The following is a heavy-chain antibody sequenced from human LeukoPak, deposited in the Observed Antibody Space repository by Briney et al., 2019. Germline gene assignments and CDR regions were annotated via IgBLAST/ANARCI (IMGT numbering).Heavy chain of an antibody. CDR1: GFTFSSYS. J-gene: IGHJ4*02. Sequence: GGSLRLSCAASGFTFSSYSMNWVRQAPGKGLEWVSYISSSSSTIYYADSVKGRFTISRDNAKNSLYPQMNSLRAEDTAVYYCARGVPVRYYDFWSGYYESGDYFDYWGQGTLVTVSS. D-gene: IGHD3-3*01. V-gene: IGHV3-48*01. CDR3: ARGVPVRYYDFWSGYYESGDYFDY. CDR2: ISSSSSTI.